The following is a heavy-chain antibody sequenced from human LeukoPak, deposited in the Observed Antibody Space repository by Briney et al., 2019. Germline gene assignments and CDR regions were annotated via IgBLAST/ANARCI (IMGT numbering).Heavy chain of an antibody. CDR3: LETIFGVVTYDY. Sequence: SETLSLTCAVYGGSFSGYYWSWIRQPPGKGLEWIGEINHSGSTNYNPSLKSRVTISVDTSKNQFSLKLSSVAAADTAVYYCLETIFGVVTYDYWGQGTLVTVSS. CDR2: INHSGST. J-gene: IGHJ4*02. V-gene: IGHV4-34*01. D-gene: IGHD3-3*01. CDR1: GGSFSGYY.